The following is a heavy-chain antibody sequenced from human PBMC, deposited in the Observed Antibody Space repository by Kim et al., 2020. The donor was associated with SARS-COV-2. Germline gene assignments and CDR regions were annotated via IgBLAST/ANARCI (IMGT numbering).Heavy chain of an antibody. Sequence: GGSLRLSCAASGFTFSSYSMNWVRQAPGKGLEWVSSISSSSSYIYYADSVKGRFTISRDNAKNSLYLQMNSLRAEDTAVYYCARGRSGGSALPGYYYYYYGMDVWGQGTTVTVSS. V-gene: IGHV3-21*01. CDR3: ARGRSGGSALPGYYYYYYGMDV. CDR1: GFTFSSYS. CDR2: ISSSSSYI. J-gene: IGHJ6*02. D-gene: IGHD1-26*01.